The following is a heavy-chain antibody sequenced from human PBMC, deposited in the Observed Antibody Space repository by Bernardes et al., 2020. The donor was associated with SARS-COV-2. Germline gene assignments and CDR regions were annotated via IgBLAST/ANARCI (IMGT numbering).Heavy chain of an antibody. Sequence: GGSLRLSCAASGFTFSSYWMHWVRQAPGKGLVWVSRINSDGSSTSYADSVKGRFTISRDNAKNTLYLQMNSLRAEDTAVYYCARAPIFGVVVYYYYGMDVWGQGTTVTVSS. CDR3: ARAPIFGVVVYYYYGMDV. J-gene: IGHJ6*02. D-gene: IGHD3-3*01. CDR1: GFTFSSYW. V-gene: IGHV3-74*01. CDR2: INSDGSST.